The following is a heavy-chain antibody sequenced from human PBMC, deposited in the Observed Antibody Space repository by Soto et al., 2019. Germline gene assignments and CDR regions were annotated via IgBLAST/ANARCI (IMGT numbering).Heavy chain of an antibody. CDR1: GFTFNIYA. V-gene: IGHV3-30-3*01. CDR2: ISFDGTKK. Sequence: GGSLRLSCAASGFTFNIYALHWVRQAPGKGLEWVAVISFDGTKKYYSDSVKGRFTISRDNLKNTLYLQMNNLRVEDAALYFCAREDDYGYRYINYGLDVWGQGPTVTVYS. D-gene: IGHD4-17*01. J-gene: IGHJ6*02. CDR3: AREDDYGYRYINYGLDV.